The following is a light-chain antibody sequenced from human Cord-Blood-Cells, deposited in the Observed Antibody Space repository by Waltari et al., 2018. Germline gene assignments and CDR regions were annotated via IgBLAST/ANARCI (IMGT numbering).Light chain of an antibody. CDR1: SSDVGGYNY. V-gene: IGLV2-8*01. J-gene: IGLJ1*01. CDR3: SSYAGSNNFDV. Sequence: QSALTQPPSASGSPGQSVTISCPGTSSDVGGYNYVSWYQQHPGKAPKLMIYEVSKRPSGVPDRFSGSKSGNTASLTVSGLQAEDGADYSCSSYAGSNNFDVFGTGTKVTVL. CDR2: EVS.